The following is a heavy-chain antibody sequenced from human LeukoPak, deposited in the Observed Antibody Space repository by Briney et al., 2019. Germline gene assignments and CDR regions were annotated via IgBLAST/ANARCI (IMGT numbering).Heavy chain of an antibody. CDR1: GGXISSYY. D-gene: IGHD3-10*01. J-gene: IGHJ1*01. Sequence: SETLSLTCSVSGGXISSYYCSWIRQPPGKGLEWIGFIYYSGSTKYNPSLKSRVTISVDTSKNQFSLKLTSVTAADTAVYYCARYGSGSYSDDHFQHWGQGTLVTVSS. CDR3: ARYGSGSYSDDHFQH. V-gene: IGHV4-59*08. CDR2: IYYSGST.